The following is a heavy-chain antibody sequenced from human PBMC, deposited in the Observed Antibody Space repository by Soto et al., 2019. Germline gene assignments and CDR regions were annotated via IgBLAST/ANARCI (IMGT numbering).Heavy chain of an antibody. V-gene: IGHV3-48*04. CDR3: ARAGDSLEYNNWFDP. J-gene: IGHJ5*02. CDR1: GFTFSTSS. D-gene: IGHD2-21*02. Sequence: GGSLRLSCAASGFTFSTSSMNWVRQAPGKGLEWVSYISSSSGIIHYADSVKGRFTISRDNAKNSLYLQMNSLRVEDTAVYYCARAGDSLEYNNWFDPWGQGTLVTVSS. CDR2: ISSSSGII.